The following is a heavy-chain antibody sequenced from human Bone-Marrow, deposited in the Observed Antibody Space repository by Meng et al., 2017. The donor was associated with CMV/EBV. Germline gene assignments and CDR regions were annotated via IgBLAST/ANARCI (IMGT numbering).Heavy chain of an antibody. V-gene: IGHV3-30*04. CDR1: GFTFSSYA. D-gene: IGHD3-16*01. CDR3: ARGGLMDY. CDR2: ISYDGSNK. Sequence: GGSLRLSCAASGFTFSSYAMHWVRQAPGKGLEWVAVISYDGSNKYYADSVKGRFTISRDNSKNTLYLQMNSLRAEDTAVYYCARGGLMDYWGQGTRVTVSS. J-gene: IGHJ4*02.